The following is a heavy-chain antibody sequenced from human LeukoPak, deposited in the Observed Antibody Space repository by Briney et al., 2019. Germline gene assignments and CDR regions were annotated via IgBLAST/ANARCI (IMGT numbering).Heavy chain of an antibody. D-gene: IGHD3-10*01. CDR1: GASISSGY. CDR2: IYYSGST. Sequence: SETLSLTCTVSGASISSGYWSWIRQPPGKGLEWVGYIYYSGSTNYNPSLKSRVTISADMSKNRFSLRLSSVTAADTAVYYCARDPVGSNWFDPWGQGTLVTVSS. J-gene: IGHJ5*02. V-gene: IGHV4-59*01. CDR3: ARDPVGSNWFDP.